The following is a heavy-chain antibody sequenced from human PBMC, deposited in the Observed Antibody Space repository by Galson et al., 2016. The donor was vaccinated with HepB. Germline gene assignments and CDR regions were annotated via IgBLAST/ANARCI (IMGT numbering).Heavy chain of an antibody. Sequence: QSGAEVKKPGEPLRISCQGSGFSFATHWIGWVRHLPGKGLEWMAVVYPDDSDTTYSPSFEGQFSLSADKSLSTAYLQWRSLRASDTAIHYCGRRRDSGHYDGFDLWGPGTKVIVSS. CDR2: VYPDDSDT. V-gene: IGHV5-51*01. CDR1: GFSFATHW. J-gene: IGHJ3*01. CDR3: GRRRDSGHYDGFDL. D-gene: IGHD1-26*01.